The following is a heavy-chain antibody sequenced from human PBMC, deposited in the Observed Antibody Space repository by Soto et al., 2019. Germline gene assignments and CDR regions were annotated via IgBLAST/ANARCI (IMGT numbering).Heavy chain of an antibody. V-gene: IGHV4-34*01. J-gene: IGHJ4*02. CDR2: INHSGST. D-gene: IGHD3-10*01. CDR3: ARDRLWFGELPTPLDY. CDR1: GGSFSGYY. Sequence: PSETLSLTCAVYGGSFSGYYWSWIRQPPGKGLEWIGEINHSGSTNYNPSLKSRVTISVDTSKNQFSLKLSSVTAADTAVYYCARDRLWFGELPTPLDYWGQGTLVTVSS.